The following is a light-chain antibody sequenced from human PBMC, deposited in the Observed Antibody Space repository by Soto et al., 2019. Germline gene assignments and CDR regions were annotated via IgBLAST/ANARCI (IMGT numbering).Light chain of an antibody. Sequence: DIVMTQSPLSLPVTPGEPASISCRSSQSLLHSNGYNYLDWYLQKPGQFPKLLIYLGSNRASGVPDRFSGSESGTDFTLKISRVEAEDVGVYYCMQALQTPWTFGQGTKVEIK. CDR1: QSLLHSNGYNY. CDR3: MQALQTPWT. V-gene: IGKV2-28*01. J-gene: IGKJ1*01. CDR2: LGS.